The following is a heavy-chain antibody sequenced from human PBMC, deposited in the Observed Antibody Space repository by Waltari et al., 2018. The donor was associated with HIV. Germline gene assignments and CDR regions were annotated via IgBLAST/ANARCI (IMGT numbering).Heavy chain of an antibody. CDR3: ARVREVATIGGIDY. CDR2: IYYSGST. J-gene: IGHJ4*02. V-gene: IGHV4-39*07. CDR1: GGSISSSSYY. Sequence: QLQLQESGPGLVKPSETLSLTCTVSGGSISSSSYYWGWTRTPPGKGLEWIGSIYYSGSTYYNPSLKSRVTISVDTSKNQFSLKLSSVTAADTAVYYCARVREVATIGGIDYWGQGTLVTVSS. D-gene: IGHD5-12*01.